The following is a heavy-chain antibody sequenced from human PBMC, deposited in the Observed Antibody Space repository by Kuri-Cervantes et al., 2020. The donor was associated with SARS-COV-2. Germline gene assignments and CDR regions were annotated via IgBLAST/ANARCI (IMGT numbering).Heavy chain of an antibody. CDR2: IYPGDSAT. V-gene: IGHV5-51*01. J-gene: IGHJ6*02. CDR3: ARHPTGTTPLYYYGMDV. D-gene: IGHD1-1*01. Sequence: GESLKISCRVSGYRFTTYWIAWVRQMPGKGLEWMGIIYPGDSATKYSPSFQGQVTISADKSISTAYLQWSSLKASDTAMYYCARHPTGTTPLYYYGMDVWGQGTTVTVSS. CDR1: GYRFTTYW.